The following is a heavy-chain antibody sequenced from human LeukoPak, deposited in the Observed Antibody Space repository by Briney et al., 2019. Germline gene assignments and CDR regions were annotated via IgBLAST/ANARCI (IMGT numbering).Heavy chain of an antibody. Sequence: GGSLRLSCAASGFTFDDYGMSWVRQAPGKGLEWVSGINWNGGSTGYADSVKGRFTISRDNAKNSLYLQMNSLRAEDTALYYCARGGGYGSGSYRDTWGQGTMVTVSS. CDR1: GFTFDDYG. V-gene: IGHV3-20*04. CDR3: ARGGGYGSGSYRDT. CDR2: INWNGGST. D-gene: IGHD3-10*01. J-gene: IGHJ3*02.